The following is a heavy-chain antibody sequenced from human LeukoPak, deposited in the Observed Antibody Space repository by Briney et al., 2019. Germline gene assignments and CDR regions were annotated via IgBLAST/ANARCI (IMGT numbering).Heavy chain of an antibody. D-gene: IGHD3-10*01. CDR3: ARAKKWSFGENYYFDY. CDR1: GYIFTSYW. J-gene: IGHJ4*02. Sequence: GESLKISCQGSGYIFTSYWIGWVRQMPGKGLEWMGIIYPGDSDTRYSPSFQGQVTISADKSISTAYLQWSSLKASDTAMYYCARAKKWSFGENYYFDYWGQGTLVTVSS. V-gene: IGHV5-51*01. CDR2: IYPGDSDT.